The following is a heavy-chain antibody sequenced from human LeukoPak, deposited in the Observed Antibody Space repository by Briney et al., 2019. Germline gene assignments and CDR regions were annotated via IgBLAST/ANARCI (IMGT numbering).Heavy chain of an antibody. CDR1: GGSISSSSYY. D-gene: IGHD7-27*01. CDR2: IYYSGST. J-gene: IGHJ4*02. Sequence: SETLSLTCIDSGGSISSSSYYWGWIRQPPGKGLEWIGSIYYSGSTYYNPSLKSRVTISVDTSKNQFSLKLSSVTAADTAVYYCARFSPRAMGNYLDFWGQGTLVTVSS. CDR3: ARFSPRAMGNYLDF. V-gene: IGHV4-39*01.